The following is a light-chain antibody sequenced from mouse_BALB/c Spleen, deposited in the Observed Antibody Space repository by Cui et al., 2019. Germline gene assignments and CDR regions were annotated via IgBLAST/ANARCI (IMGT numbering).Light chain of an antibody. CDR1: PSVSY. J-gene: IGKJ1*01. CDR3: HQRSSYPWT. CDR2: KTS. Sequence: QILLTQSPAIMSASREEKVTMTCSASPSVSYMHWYQQKPGSSRKPWIYKTSNLDSGFPARFSGSGSGTSYSLIISSMEAEDAATYYCHQRSSYPWTFGGGTKLEIK. V-gene: IGKV4-69*01.